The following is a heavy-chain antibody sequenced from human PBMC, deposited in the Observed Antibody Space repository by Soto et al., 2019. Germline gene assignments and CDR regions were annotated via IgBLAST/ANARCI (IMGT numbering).Heavy chain of an antibody. CDR3: AKDIGGATT. V-gene: IGHV3-23*01. CDR1: VLAFSRFA. J-gene: IGHJ5*02. CDR2: ISASGTKT. D-gene: IGHD1-26*01. Sequence: GGCMRLSCATSVLAFSRFAMSWVRQTPGRGPEWLSTISASGTKTFAADSVKGRFTISRDNSNNTVFLQMSSLRGDDTAFYYCAKDIGGATTWGQGTLVTVSS.